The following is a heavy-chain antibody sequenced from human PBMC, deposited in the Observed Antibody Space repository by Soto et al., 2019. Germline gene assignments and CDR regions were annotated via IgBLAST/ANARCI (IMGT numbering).Heavy chain of an antibody. CDR2: ISYDGSNK. V-gene: IGHV3-30*18. D-gene: IGHD3-22*01. CDR3: AKGYEIVVITVDAFDI. CDR1: GFTFSSYG. Sequence: QVQLVESGGGVVQPGRSLRLSCAASGFTFSSYGMHWVRQAPGKGLEWVAVISYDGSNKYYADSVKGRFTISRDNSKNTLYLQMNSLRAEDTAVYYCAKGYEIVVITVDAFDIWGQGTMVTVSS. J-gene: IGHJ3*02.